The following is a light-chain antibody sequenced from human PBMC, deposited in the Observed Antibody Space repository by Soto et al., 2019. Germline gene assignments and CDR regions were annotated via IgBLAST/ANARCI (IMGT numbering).Light chain of an antibody. CDR1: SSNIGSNY. Sequence: QSVLTQPPSASGTPGQRVTISCSGSSSNIGSNYVYWYQQLPGKAPKLLIYRNNQRPSGVPDRFSGSKSGTSSSLAISGLRSEDEADYYCAAWYESLSCWRVFGTGTKLTVL. J-gene: IGLJ1*01. CDR3: AAWYESLSCWRV. CDR2: RNN. V-gene: IGLV1-47*01.